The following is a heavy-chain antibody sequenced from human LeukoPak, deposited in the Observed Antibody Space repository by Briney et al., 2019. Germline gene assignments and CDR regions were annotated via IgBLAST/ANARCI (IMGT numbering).Heavy chain of an antibody. CDR2: IYYSGST. V-gene: IGHV4-31*03. CDR3: ARALITVESWFDP. CDR1: GGSISSGGYY. Sequence: SETLSLTCTVSGGSISSGGYYWSWIRQHPGKGLEWIGYIYYSGSTYYNPSLKSRVTISVDTSKNQFSLKLSSVTAADTAVYYCARALITVESWFDPWGQGTLVTVSS. J-gene: IGHJ5*02.